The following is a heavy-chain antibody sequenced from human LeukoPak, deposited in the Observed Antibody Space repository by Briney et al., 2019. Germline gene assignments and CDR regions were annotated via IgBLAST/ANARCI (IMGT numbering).Heavy chain of an antibody. Sequence: GGSLRLSCAASGSTFDDYGMSWVRQAPGKGLEWVSGINWNGGSTGYADSVKGRFTISRDNAKNSLYLQMNSLRAEDTALYYCARAIPIRHPRDYYYYMDVWGKGTTVTVSS. CDR1: GSTFDDYG. CDR2: INWNGGST. J-gene: IGHJ6*03. V-gene: IGHV3-20*04. D-gene: IGHD2-2*02. CDR3: ARAIPIRHPRDYYYYMDV.